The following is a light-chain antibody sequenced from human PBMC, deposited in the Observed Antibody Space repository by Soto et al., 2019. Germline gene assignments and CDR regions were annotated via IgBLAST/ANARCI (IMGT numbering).Light chain of an antibody. CDR2: GVY. CDR1: QNGNKNY. V-gene: IGKV3-20*01. CDR3: QHYGYSQWT. Sequence: ILLRQSPGPPSLSPVERATLSFSPSQNGNKNYLALYQHKSGQAPRHLIYGVYTRASGIPDRFSGSGSGTEFTLNITRLEPEDSALYFCQHYGYSQWTFGQGTKVEIK. J-gene: IGKJ1*01.